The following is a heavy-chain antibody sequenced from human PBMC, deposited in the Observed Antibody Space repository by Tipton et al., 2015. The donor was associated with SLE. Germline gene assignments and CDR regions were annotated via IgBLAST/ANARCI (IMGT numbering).Heavy chain of an antibody. D-gene: IGHD1-26*01. CDR3: AKDRGGRRGEDAFDI. Sequence: GSLRLSCAASGFTFNSYGMHWVRQAPGKGLEWVAFIRYDGGNKYYADSVKGRFTISRDNSKNTLYLQMNSLRAEDTAVYYCAKDRGGRRGEDAFDIWGQGTMVTVSS. V-gene: IGHV3-30*02. CDR1: GFTFNSYG. CDR2: IRYDGGNK. J-gene: IGHJ3*02.